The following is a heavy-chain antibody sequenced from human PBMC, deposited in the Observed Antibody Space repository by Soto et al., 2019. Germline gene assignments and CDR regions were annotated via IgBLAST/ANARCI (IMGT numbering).Heavy chain of an antibody. CDR1: GYTFTGYY. Sequence: ASVKVSCKASGYTFTGYYMHWVRQAPGQGLEWMGWINPNSGGTNYAQKFQGWVTMTRDTSISTAYMELSRLRSDDTAVYYCARAPRRCSSTSCYSYSSGWYQPFDYWGQGTLVTVSS. J-gene: IGHJ4*02. CDR2: INPNSGGT. D-gene: IGHD2-2*01. V-gene: IGHV1-2*04. CDR3: ARAPRRCSSTSCYSYSSGWYQPFDY.